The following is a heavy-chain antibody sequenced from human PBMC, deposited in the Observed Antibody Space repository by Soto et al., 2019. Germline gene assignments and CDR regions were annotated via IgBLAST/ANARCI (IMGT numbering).Heavy chain of an antibody. D-gene: IGHD3-16*01. CDR3: AREGGESSDGLYYFDS. Sequence: SETLSLTCTVSGGSTSSDNYWSWIRQPPGKGLEWIGHIYYSGNTDSNPSLKSRLAISIDTSKNQFSLKLSSVTAADTAVYFCAREGGESSDGLYYFDSWGQGSLVTVS. CDR2: IYYSGNT. J-gene: IGHJ4*02. V-gene: IGHV4-30-4*01. CDR1: GGSTSSDNY.